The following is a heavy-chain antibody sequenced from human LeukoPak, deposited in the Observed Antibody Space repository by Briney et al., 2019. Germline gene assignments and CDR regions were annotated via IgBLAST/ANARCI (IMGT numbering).Heavy chain of an antibody. CDR1: GFTFSSYW. Sequence: GGSLRLSCAASGFTFSSYWMHWVRPAPGKGLVWVSRINSDGSSITYADSVKGRFTISRDNAKNTLYLQMNSPRVEDTAVYYCAREGRVSGYDFDCWGQGTLVTVSS. CDR3: AREGRVSGYDFDC. J-gene: IGHJ4*02. V-gene: IGHV3-74*03. D-gene: IGHD5-12*01. CDR2: INSDGSSI.